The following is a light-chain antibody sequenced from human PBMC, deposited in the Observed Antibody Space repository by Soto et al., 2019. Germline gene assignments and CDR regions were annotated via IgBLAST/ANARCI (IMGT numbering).Light chain of an antibody. V-gene: IGKV1-5*03. J-gene: IGKJ5*01. CDR2: KAS. Sequence: DIQVTQSPPTLSPSVGDRFTITCRASQSISSWLAWYQQKPGKAPKLLIYKASFLEGGVPSRFSGSGSGTEFTLTISSLQPDDFASYYCQHYDSFSATFGQGTRLEIK. CDR1: QSISSW. CDR3: QHYDSFSAT.